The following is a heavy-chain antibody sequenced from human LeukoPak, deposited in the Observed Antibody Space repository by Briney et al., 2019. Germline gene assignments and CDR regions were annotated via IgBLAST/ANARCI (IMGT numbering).Heavy chain of an antibody. Sequence: GGSLRLSCAASGFTFSIYAMSWVRQAPGKGLQWVSSITSRGESTWYVDSVKGRFTITRDNSENTLYLQMHSLRAEDTAVYYCARDRPNYYGSDGHFYRRDGDYWGRGTLVSVSS. CDR2: ITSRGEST. CDR1: GFTFSIYA. CDR3: ARDRPNYYGSDGHFYRRDGDY. V-gene: IGHV3-23*01. J-gene: IGHJ4*02. D-gene: IGHD3-10*01.